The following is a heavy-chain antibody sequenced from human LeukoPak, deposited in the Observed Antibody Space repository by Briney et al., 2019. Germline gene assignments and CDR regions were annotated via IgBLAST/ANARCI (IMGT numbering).Heavy chain of an antibody. Sequence: PSQTLSLTCAISGDSVSSNSVTWNWIRQSPSRSLEWLGRTYYRSTWYNDYAVSVRGRITVNPDTPKNQFSLHLNSVTPEDTAVYYCARRLTQYDCFDPWGQGILVTVSS. CDR1: GDSVSSNSVT. J-gene: IGHJ5*02. D-gene: IGHD2-2*01. V-gene: IGHV6-1*01. CDR3: ARRLTQYDCFDP. CDR2: TYYRSTWYN.